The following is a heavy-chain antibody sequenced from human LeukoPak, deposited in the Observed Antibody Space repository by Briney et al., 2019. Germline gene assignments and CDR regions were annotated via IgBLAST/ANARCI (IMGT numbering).Heavy chain of an antibody. CDR2: ISAYNGNT. J-gene: IGHJ4*02. V-gene: IGHV1-18*01. CDR1: GYTFTGYG. D-gene: IGHD2-2*01. Sequence: GASVKVSCKASGYTFTGYGISWVRQAPGQGLEWMGWISAYNGNTNYAQKLQGRVTMTTDTSTSTAYMELRSLRSDDTAVYYCARGGYCSSTSCYSCDYWGQGTLVTVSS. CDR3: ARGGYCSSTSCYSCDY.